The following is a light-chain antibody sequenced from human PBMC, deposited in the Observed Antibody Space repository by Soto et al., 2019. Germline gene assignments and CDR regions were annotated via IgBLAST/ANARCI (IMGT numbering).Light chain of an antibody. V-gene: IGKV3D-7*01. CDR3: QQRSSGRT. CDR2: VAS. J-gene: IGKJ1*01. CDR1: QSVSSSY. Sequence: LAPGERVTLSCRASQSVSSSYLTWYQQKPGQAPRLLIYVASTRATGIPARFSGSGSGTDFTLTISSLQPEDFAVYYCQQRSSGRTFGQGTKVDIK.